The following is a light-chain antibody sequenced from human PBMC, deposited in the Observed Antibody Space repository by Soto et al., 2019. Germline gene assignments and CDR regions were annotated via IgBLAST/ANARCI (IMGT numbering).Light chain of an antibody. CDR2: GAS. CDR1: QSVSNNY. J-gene: IGKJ1*01. V-gene: IGKV3-20*01. Sequence: TLLTPSTGGLPLSPGDWPSLSGRATQSVSNNYLAWYQQKPGQAPRLLIYGASNRATGIPDRFSGSGSGTDFTLTISRLEPEDFAVYYCQQYGSSGTFGQGTKVDIK. CDR3: QQYGSSGT.